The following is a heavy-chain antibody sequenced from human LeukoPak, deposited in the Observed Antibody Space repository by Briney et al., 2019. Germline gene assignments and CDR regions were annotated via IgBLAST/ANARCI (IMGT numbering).Heavy chain of an antibody. Sequence: PSETLSLTCTVSGGSISSYYWSWIRQPPGKGLEWIGYIYYSGSTNYNPSLKSRVTISVDTSKNQFSLKLSSVTAADTAVYYCARVSDIVVVTAEFNPWGGGTVVTVSS. CDR3: ARVSDIVVVTAEFNP. J-gene: IGHJ5*02. V-gene: IGHV4-59*01. D-gene: IGHD2-2*01. CDR2: IYYSGST. CDR1: GGSISSYY.